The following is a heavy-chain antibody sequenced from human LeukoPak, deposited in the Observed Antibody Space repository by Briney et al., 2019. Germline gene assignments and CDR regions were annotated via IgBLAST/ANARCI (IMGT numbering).Heavy chain of an antibody. D-gene: IGHD6-13*01. J-gene: IGHJ4*02. V-gene: IGHV4-59*12. Sequence: SVTLSLTCTVSGGSISSYYWSWIRQPPGKGLEWIGYIYYSGSTNYNPSLKSRVTISVDTSKNQFSLKLSSVTAADTAVYYCAGAAAGLFDYWGQGTLVTVSS. CDR3: AGAAAGLFDY. CDR2: IYYSGST. CDR1: GGSISSYY.